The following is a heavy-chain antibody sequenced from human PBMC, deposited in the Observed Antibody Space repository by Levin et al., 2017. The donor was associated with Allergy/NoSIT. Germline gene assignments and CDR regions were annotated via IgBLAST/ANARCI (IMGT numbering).Heavy chain of an antibody. V-gene: IGHV3-48*01. CDR2: ISSSSSTI. CDR1: GFTFSSYS. D-gene: IGHD4-17*01. J-gene: IGHJ6*02. Sequence: GGSLRLSCAASGFTFSSYSMNWVRQAPGKGLEWVSYISSSSSTIYYADSVKGRFTISRDNAKNSLYLQMNSLRAEDTAVYYCAREPTDDYGDYDYYYYGMDVWGQGTTVTVSS. CDR3: AREPTDDYGDYDYYYYGMDV.